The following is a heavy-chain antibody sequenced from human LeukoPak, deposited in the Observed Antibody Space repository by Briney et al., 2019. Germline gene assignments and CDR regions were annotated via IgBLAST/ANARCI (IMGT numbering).Heavy chain of an antibody. D-gene: IGHD3-10*01. J-gene: IGHJ4*02. CDR2: ISGSGTST. CDR3: AKEPASGSCFDY. CDR1: GYTFNSYA. Sequence: GGSLRLSCTASGYTFNSYAMSWVRQAPGKGLEWVSGISGSGTSTYYADSVKGRFTISRDNSKNTLYLQMNSRRAEDTALYYCAKEPASGSCFDYWGQGTLVTVSS. V-gene: IGHV3-23*01.